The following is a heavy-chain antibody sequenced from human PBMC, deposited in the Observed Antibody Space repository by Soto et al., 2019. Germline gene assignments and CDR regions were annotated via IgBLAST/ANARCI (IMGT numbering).Heavy chain of an antibody. Sequence: PGGSLRLSCAASGFTFSSYAMSWVRQAPGKGLEWVSAISGSGGSTYYADSVKGRFTISRDNSKNTLYLQMNSLRAEDTAIYYCAKGSSVGVRSSWYPVRDWFDPWGQGTLVTVSS. CDR1: GFTFSSYA. CDR2: ISGSGGST. D-gene: IGHD6-13*01. J-gene: IGHJ5*02. V-gene: IGHV3-23*01. CDR3: AKGSSVGVRSSWYPVRDWFDP.